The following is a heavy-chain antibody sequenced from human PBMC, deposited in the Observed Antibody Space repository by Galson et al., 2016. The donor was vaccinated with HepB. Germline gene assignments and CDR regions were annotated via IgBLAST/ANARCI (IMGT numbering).Heavy chain of an antibody. CDR3: VRAPGRSNYGYYFDS. J-gene: IGHJ4*02. D-gene: IGHD4-17*01. CDR1: GFTLSRYD. Sequence: SLRLSCAASGFTLSRYDMNWVRQAPGKGLEWVSYISSTSSPVYCADSVKGRFTISRDDDKGSLFLQMNYLRDEDTAVYYCVRAPGRSNYGYYFDSWGPGTLVTVSS. CDR2: ISSTSSPV. V-gene: IGHV3-48*02.